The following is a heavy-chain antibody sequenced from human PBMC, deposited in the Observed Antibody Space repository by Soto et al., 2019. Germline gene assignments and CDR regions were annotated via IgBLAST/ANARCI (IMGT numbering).Heavy chain of an antibody. CDR3: ARKWYGELGEGWFDP. CDR1: GFIFSDYA. Sequence: QVQLVESGGGVVQPGGSLRLSCAASGFIFSDYALHWVRQAPGEGLEWVALISSDGNNKYDAHSVKGRFTVSRDNSKNTLYLEMDSPRAEDTAVYYCARKWYGELGEGWFDPWGQGTLVTVSS. D-gene: IGHD3-10*01. CDR2: ISSDGNNK. V-gene: IGHV3-30-3*01. J-gene: IGHJ5*02.